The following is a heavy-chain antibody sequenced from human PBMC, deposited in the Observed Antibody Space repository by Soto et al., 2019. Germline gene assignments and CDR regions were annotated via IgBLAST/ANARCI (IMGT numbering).Heavy chain of an antibody. J-gene: IGHJ6*02. D-gene: IGHD3-22*01. CDR1: GGSISSGDYY. CDR3: AREEYYYDSSGYYEREGMDV. CDR2: IYYSGST. V-gene: IGHV4-30-4*01. Sequence: QVQLQESGPGLVKPSQTLSLTCTVSGGSISSGDYYWSWIRQPPGKGLEWIGYIYYSGSTYYNPYLKSRVTISVDTSKNQFSLKLSSVTAADTAVYYCAREEYYYDSSGYYEREGMDVWGQGTTVTVSS.